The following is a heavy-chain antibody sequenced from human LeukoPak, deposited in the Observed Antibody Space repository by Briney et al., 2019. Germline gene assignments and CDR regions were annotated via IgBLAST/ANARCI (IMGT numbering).Heavy chain of an antibody. J-gene: IGHJ4*02. Sequence: SETLSLTCTVSGGSISSGGYYWSWIRQHPGKGLEWVGYIYYSGSTYYNPSLKSRVTISVDTSKNQFSLKLSSVTAADTAVYYCARALGYCSGGSCYSGIAVAGNFDYWGQGTLVTVSP. CDR2: IYYSGST. CDR1: GGSISSGGYY. CDR3: ARALGYCSGGSCYSGIAVAGNFDY. D-gene: IGHD2-15*01. V-gene: IGHV4-31*03.